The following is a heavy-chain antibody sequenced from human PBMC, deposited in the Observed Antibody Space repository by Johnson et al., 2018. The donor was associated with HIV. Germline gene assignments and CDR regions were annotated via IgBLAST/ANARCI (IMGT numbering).Heavy chain of an antibody. D-gene: IGHD6-19*01. CDR1: GFTFNNYA. Sequence: QVQVVESGGGVVQPGRSLRLSCAGSGFTFNNYAMHWVRQAPGKGLEWVAVISYDGSNKYYAESVKGRFTISRDNSKNKVYLQMNSLRVEDTAVYYCARDSSSGWYPHAFDIWGQGTMVTVSS. J-gene: IGHJ3*02. V-gene: IGHV3-30*14. CDR2: ISYDGSNK. CDR3: ARDSSSGWYPHAFDI.